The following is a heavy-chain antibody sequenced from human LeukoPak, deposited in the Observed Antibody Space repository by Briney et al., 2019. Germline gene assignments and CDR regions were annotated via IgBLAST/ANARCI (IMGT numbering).Heavy chain of an antibody. J-gene: IGHJ4*02. CDR3: AREVAAAGKRGEFDY. CDR2: IYYSGIT. V-gene: IGHV4-59*12. CDR1: GGSISAYY. Sequence: SETLSLTCTVSGGSISAYYWSWIRQPPGKGLEWIGYIYYSGITTYNPSLKSRVTMSVDTSKNQFSLKLSSVTAADTAVYYCAREVAAAGKRGEFDYWGQGTLVTVSS. D-gene: IGHD6-13*01.